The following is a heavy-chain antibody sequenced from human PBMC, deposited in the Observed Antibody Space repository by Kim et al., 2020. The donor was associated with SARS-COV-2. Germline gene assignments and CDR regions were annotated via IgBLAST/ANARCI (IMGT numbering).Heavy chain of an antibody. D-gene: IGHD6-13*01. Sequence: GSLRLSCTASGFTFGDYAMSWFRQAPGKGLEWVGFIRSKAYGGTTEYAASVKGRFTISRDDSKSIAYLQMNSLKTEDTAVYYCTRDSRIAARPNWFDPWGQGTLVTVSS. CDR1: GFTFGDYA. CDR3: TRDSRIAARPNWFDP. CDR2: IRSKAYGGTT. J-gene: IGHJ5*02. V-gene: IGHV3-49*03.